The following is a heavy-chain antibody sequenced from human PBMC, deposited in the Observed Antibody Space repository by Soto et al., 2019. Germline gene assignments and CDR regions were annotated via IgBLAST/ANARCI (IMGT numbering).Heavy chain of an antibody. CDR1: QITFSNYA. CDR2: VSYDGNNR. V-gene: IGHV3-30-3*01. CDR3: ARASRYCTNGVCLGDFDY. J-gene: IGHJ4*02. D-gene: IGHD2-8*01. Sequence: QVQLVESGGGVVQPGRSLRLSCAASQITFSNYAIHWVRQAPGKGLEWVATVSYDGNNRYYADSVKGRFTISRDDSKNTLYLHMSSPRTEDTAVYYCARASRYCTNGVCLGDFDYWGQGTLVTVSS.